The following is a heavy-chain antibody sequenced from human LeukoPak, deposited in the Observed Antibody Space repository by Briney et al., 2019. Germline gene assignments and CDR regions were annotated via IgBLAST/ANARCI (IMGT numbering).Heavy chain of an antibody. CDR3: ARDSSGWYASDY. D-gene: IGHD6-19*01. V-gene: IGHV4-30-2*01. CDR1: GGSISSGGYS. CDR2: IYHSGST. J-gene: IGHJ4*02. Sequence: PSEALSLTCAVSGGSISSGGYSWSWIRQPPGKGLEWIGYIYHSGSTHYNPSLKSRVTISVDRSKNQFSLKLSSVTAADTAVYYCARDSSGWYASDYWGQGTLVTVSS.